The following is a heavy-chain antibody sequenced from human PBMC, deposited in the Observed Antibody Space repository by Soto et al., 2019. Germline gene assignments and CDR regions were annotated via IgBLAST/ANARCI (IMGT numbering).Heavy chain of an antibody. CDR2: INMDGSVT. CDR3: ARGPRGVYGNDY. J-gene: IGHJ4*02. CDR1: GFTFSSDW. Sequence: EVQLVESGGGLVQPGGSLRLSCVASGFTFSSDWMHWVRQGAGKGLVWVSRINMDGSVTNYADSVKGRFTISSDNAKNTVYLQMNSLRVEDTAVYYCARGPRGVYGNDYWGQGALVTVSS. D-gene: IGHD2-8*02. V-gene: IGHV3-74*01.